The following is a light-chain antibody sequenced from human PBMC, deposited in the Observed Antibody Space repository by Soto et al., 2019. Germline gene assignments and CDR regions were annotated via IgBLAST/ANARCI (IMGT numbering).Light chain of an antibody. J-gene: IGLJ2*01. Sequence: SYGLTQPPSVSVSPGQTASITCSGDKLGDKYACWYQQKPGQSPVLVIYQDNKRPSGIPERFSGSNSGNTATLTISGTQAMDEADYYCQAWDSSTVVFGGGTQLTVL. CDR2: QDN. CDR1: KLGDKY. CDR3: QAWDSSTVV. V-gene: IGLV3-1*01.